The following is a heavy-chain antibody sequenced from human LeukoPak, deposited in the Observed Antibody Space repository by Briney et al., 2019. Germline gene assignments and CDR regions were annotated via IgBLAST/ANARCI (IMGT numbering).Heavy chain of an antibody. J-gene: IGHJ5*02. Sequence: GGSLRLSCAASGFTFSSSAMTWVRQAPGKGLEWVSSLTGGSDNSEHADSVKGRFNISRDNSKNTLYLQMNSLTAEDTAVYYCVRGWQQLGSWGRGTLVTVSS. CDR3: VRGWQQLGS. V-gene: IGHV3-23*01. CDR1: GFTFSSSA. CDR2: LTGGSDNS. D-gene: IGHD1-1*01.